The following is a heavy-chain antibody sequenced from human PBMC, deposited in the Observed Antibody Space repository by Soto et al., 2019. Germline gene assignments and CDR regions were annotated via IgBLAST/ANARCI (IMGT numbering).Heavy chain of an antibody. CDR2: INAGNGNT. Sequence: ASVKVSCKASGYTFTSYAIHWVRQAPGQRLEWMGWINAGNGNTKYSQKFQGRVTITRDTSASTAYMELSSLRSVDTAVYYCARDLAFGLSDYWGQGTLVTVSS. CDR3: ARDLAFGLSDY. V-gene: IGHV1-3*01. J-gene: IGHJ4*02. D-gene: IGHD3-10*01. CDR1: GYTFTSYA.